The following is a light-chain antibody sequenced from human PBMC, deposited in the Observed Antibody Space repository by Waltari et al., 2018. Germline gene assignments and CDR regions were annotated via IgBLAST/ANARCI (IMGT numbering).Light chain of an antibody. V-gene: IGLV4-69*01. CDR1: SEHSLYD. CDR2: LNSDGSH. CDR3: QTWDPYIVV. J-gene: IGLJ2*01. Sequence: QLVLTQSPSASASLGASVKIPCTLSSEHSLYDLAWHQQHRERGPRFLMRLNSDGSHTKGDGIPDRFSGSSSGAERYLIIPSLQYEDEADYYCQTWDPYIVVFGGGTKLTVL.